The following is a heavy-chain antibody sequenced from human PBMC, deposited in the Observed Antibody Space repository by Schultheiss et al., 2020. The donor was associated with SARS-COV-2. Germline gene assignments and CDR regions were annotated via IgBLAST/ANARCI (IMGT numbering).Heavy chain of an antibody. D-gene: IGHD6-19*01. CDR3: ARDRGSGWYHFDY. CDR2: VSWNGSRT. J-gene: IGHJ4*02. Sequence: GGSLRLSCAASGFTFSNSDMNWVRQAPGKGLEWVSGVSWNGSRTHYADSVKGRFTISRDNAKNSLYLQMNSLRAEDTAVYYCARDRGSGWYHFDYWGQGTLVTVSS. CDR1: GFTFSNSD. V-gene: IGHV3-19*01.